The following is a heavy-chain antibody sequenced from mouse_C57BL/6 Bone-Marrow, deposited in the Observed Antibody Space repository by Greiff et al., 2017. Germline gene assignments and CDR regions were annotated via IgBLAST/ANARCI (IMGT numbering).Heavy chain of an antibody. V-gene: IGHV1-55*01. CDR2: IYPGSGSN. D-gene: IGHD2-5*01. CDR1: GYTFTSYW. J-gene: IGHJ1*03. CDR3: ARPYYSNYWYFDV. Sequence: QVQLQQPGAELVKPGASVKMSCKASGYTFTSYWITWVKQRPGQGLEWIGDIYPGSGSNNYNEKFKSKATLTVDTSSSTAYMQLSRLTSEDAAVYYCARPYYSNYWYFDVWGTGTTVTVSS.